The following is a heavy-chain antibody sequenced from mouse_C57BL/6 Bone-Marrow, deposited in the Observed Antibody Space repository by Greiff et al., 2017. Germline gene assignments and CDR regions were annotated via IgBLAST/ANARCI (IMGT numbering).Heavy chain of an antibody. J-gene: IGHJ2*01. CDR2: IDPSDSYT. V-gene: IGHV1-69*01. CDR3: ARRYYYVDY. CDR1: GYTFTSYW. Sequence: VQLQQPGAELVMPGASVKLSCKASGYTFTSYWMHWVKQRPGQGLEWIGEIDPSDSYTNYNQKFKGKSTLTVDKSSSTAYMQRISLTSDDSAVYYCARRYYYVDYWGQGTTLTVSS. D-gene: IGHD2-14*01.